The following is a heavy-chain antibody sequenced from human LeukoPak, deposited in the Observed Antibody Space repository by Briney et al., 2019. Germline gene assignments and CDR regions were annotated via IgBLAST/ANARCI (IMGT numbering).Heavy chain of an antibody. CDR3: ARGGYYYDSSGYYPFDY. V-gene: IGHV3-11*01. J-gene: IGHJ4*02. CDR1: EFTFSDYY. D-gene: IGHD3-22*01. Sequence: GGSLRLSCAASEFTFSDYYMSWIRQAPGKGLEWISYIRSSGSIIYYADSVKGRFTISRDNAKNSLYLRMNSLRAEDTAVYYCARGGYYYDSSGYYPFDYWGQGTLVTVSS. CDR2: IRSSGSII.